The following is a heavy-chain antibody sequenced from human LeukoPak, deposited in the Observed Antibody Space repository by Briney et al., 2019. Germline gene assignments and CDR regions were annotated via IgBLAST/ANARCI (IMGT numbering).Heavy chain of an antibody. CDR1: GASITSGDYY. CDR3: VASLMEPPAIDY. CDR2: VCYSGRT. J-gene: IGHJ4*02. Sequence: SETLSLTCTVSGASITSGDYYCSWIRQPPGKGLEYIGYVCYSGRTYYSPSLKSRATISVDTSRNQFSLKLSSVTAADTAVYYCVASLMEPPAIDYWGQGTLVTVSS. D-gene: IGHD1-14*01. V-gene: IGHV4-30-4*01.